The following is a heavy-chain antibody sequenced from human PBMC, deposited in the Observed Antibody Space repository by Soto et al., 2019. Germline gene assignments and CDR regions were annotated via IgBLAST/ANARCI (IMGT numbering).Heavy chain of an antibody. V-gene: IGHV4-59*01. J-gene: IGHJ6*03. D-gene: IGHD4-17*01. CDR3: ARYGYYYYYMDV. CDR2: IYYSGST. CDR1: GGSIGSYY. Sequence: PSGTLSLTCAVSGGSIGSYYWSWIRQPPGKGLEWIGYIYYSGSTNYNPSLKSRVTISVDTSKNQFSLKLSSVTAADTAVYYCARYGYYYYYMDVWGKGTTVTVSS.